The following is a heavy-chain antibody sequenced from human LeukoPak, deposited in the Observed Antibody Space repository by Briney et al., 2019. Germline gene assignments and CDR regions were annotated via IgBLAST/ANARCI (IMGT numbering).Heavy chain of an antibody. CDR2: MYSSGST. J-gene: IGHJ4*02. Sequence: SETLSLTCTVSGGSISGYYWSWIRQPPGKGLEWVGYMYSSGSTNYNPSLKSRLTISIDMSRNQFSLQLSHVTADDTAVYYCARGTNGYLQLPFWGQGTLVTVSS. D-gene: IGHD2-2*01. CDR3: ARGTNGYLQLPF. V-gene: IGHV4-59*12. CDR1: GGSISGYY.